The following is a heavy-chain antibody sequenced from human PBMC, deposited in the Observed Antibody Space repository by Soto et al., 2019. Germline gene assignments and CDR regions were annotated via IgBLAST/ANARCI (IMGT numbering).Heavy chain of an antibody. D-gene: IGHD5-18*01. CDR3: ARDLQLWLLDY. Sequence: GGSLRLSCVASGFTPRAYGMPRVRQAPGKGLEWVAGIQSDGSKTYYADSVKGRFTISRDDSRNTQYLEMHSLRAEDTAVYFCARDLQLWLLDYRGRGTLVTVSS. CDR1: GFTPRAYG. J-gene: IGHJ4*02. V-gene: IGHV3-33*01. CDR2: IQSDGSKT.